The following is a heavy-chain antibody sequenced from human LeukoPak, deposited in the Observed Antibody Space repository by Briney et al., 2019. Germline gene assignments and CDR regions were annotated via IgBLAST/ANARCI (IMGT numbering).Heavy chain of an antibody. V-gene: IGHV4-59*01. CDR2: IYYSGST. D-gene: IGHD6-13*01. CDR1: GGSISSYY. Sequence: SETLSLTCTVSGGSISSYYWSWIRQPPGKGLEWIGYIYYSGSTNYNPSLKSRVTISVDTSKNQFSLKLSSVTAADTAVYYCASSPTYSSSWYGAFDIWGQGTMVTVSS. CDR3: ASSPTYSSSWYGAFDI. J-gene: IGHJ3*02.